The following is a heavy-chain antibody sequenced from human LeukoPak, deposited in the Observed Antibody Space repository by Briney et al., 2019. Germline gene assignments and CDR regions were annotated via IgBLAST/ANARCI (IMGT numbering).Heavy chain of an antibody. V-gene: IGHV4-61*02. J-gene: IGHJ4*02. CDR3: ARDEGRHGFDD. CDR2: MYSSGTT. D-gene: IGHD3-10*01. CDR1: GASITSGKSY. Sequence: SQTLSLSCSVSGASITSGKSYWSWIRQPAGKRPEFVGRMYSSGTTNYNPSVRSRITISVDTSKNLFTLNLTSVTAADTAVYYCARDEGRHGFDDWGPGTLVTVSS.